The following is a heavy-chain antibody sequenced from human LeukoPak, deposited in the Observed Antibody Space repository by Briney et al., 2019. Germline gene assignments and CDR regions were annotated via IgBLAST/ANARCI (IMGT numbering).Heavy chain of an antibody. D-gene: IGHD3-10*01. V-gene: IGHV3-48*03. CDR2: ISSSGTTI. Sequence: GGSLRLSCAASGFTFSSYEMNWVRQAPGKGLEWVSYISSSGTTIYYADSVKGRFTISRDNAKNSLYLQMNSLRAEDTAVYYCARDGVVRGVDDAFDIWGQGTMVTVSS. CDR3: ARDGVVRGVDDAFDI. CDR1: GFTFSSYE. J-gene: IGHJ3*02.